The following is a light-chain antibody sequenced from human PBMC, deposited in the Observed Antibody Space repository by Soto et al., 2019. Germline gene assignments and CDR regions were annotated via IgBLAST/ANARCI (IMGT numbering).Light chain of an antibody. Sequence: EIVLTQSPDTLSLSPGERATLSCRASQSVSSYLAWYQQKPGQPPRLLIYDASNRATGIPARFSGSGSGTDFTLTISSLGPEDFAVYYCQQRSNWPLITFGQGTRLEIK. V-gene: IGKV3-11*01. CDR1: QSVSSY. CDR3: QQRSNWPLIT. CDR2: DAS. J-gene: IGKJ5*01.